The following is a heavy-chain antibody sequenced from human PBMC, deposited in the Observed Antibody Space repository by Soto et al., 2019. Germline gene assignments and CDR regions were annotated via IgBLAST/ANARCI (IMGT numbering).Heavy chain of an antibody. CDR1: GGSVSSGSYY. CDR3: ARGFGYSSGWLGY. V-gene: IGHV4-61*01. J-gene: IGHJ4*02. Sequence: SETLSLTCTVSGGSVSSGSYYWSWIRQPPGKGLEWIGYIYYSGITNYNPSLKSRVTISVDTSKNQFSLKLSSVTAADTAVYYCARGFGYSSGWLGYWGQGTLVTVSS. D-gene: IGHD6-19*01. CDR2: IYYSGIT.